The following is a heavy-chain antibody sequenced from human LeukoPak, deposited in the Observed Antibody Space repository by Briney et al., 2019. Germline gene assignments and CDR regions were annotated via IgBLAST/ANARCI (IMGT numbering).Heavy chain of an antibody. CDR3: ARDRVYYDNSGYYLSAFDI. Sequence: GASVKVSCKASGYTFTSYGISWVRQAPGQGLEWMGWISAYNGNTNYAQKLQGRVTMTTDTSTSTAYMELRSLRSDDTGVYYCARDRVYYDNSGYYLSAFDIWGQGTMVTVSS. V-gene: IGHV1-18*01. J-gene: IGHJ3*02. CDR1: GYTFTSYG. CDR2: ISAYNGNT. D-gene: IGHD3-22*01.